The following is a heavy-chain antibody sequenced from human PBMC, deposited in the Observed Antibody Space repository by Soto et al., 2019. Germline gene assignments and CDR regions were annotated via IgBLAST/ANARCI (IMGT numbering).Heavy chain of an antibody. J-gene: IGHJ4*02. CDR3: AKNSESSAYSSFDY. Sequence: EVQLLESGGGLVQPGGSLRLSCAASGLTFSSYAMSWVRQAPGKGLEWVSGISGSGISTYYADSVKGRFTISRDNSKNTLYLQMNSLRAEHTAVYYCAKNSESSAYSSFDYWGQGTLVIVSS. D-gene: IGHD3-22*01. CDR2: ISGSGIST. V-gene: IGHV3-23*01. CDR1: GLTFSSYA.